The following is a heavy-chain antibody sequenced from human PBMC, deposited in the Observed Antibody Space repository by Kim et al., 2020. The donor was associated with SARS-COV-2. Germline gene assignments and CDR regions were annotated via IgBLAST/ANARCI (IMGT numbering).Heavy chain of an antibody. CDR3: ARGPAPYDSSGPHHAFDI. J-gene: IGHJ3*02. CDR2: IGTAGDT. CDR1: GFTFSIYD. D-gene: IGHD3-22*01. V-gene: IGHV3-13*01. Sequence: GGSLRLSCAASGFTFSIYDMHWVRQVTGKGLEWVSAIGTAGDTYYPGSVKGRFTVSRENAENSLYLQMNSLRAGDTAVYYCARGPAPYDSSGPHHAFDIWGQGTMVTVSS.